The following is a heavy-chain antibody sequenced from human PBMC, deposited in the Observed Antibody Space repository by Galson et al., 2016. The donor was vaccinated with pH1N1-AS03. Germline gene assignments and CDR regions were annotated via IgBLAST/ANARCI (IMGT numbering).Heavy chain of an antibody. J-gene: IGHJ3*01. D-gene: IGHD6-19*01. CDR3: AHSRVAVEASGAFDD. V-gene: IGHV2-5*01. CDR1: GFSLTTMREG. CDR2: IYWNEDK. Sequence: PALVKPTQTLTLTCTVTGFSLTTMREGVGWIRQPPGKALEWLALIYWNEDKRFSQSLKNRLTITKDTSKNEVVLTMTNMDPADTGTYYCAHSRVAVEASGAFDDGDQGTTVTVAS.